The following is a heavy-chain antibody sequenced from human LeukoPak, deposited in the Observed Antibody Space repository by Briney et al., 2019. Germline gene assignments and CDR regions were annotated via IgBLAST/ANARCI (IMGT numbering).Heavy chain of an antibody. J-gene: IGHJ4*02. Sequence: GGSLRLSCAASGFTFDDYGMSWVRQAPGKGLEWVPGINWNGGSTGYADSVKGRFTISRDNAKNSLYLQMNSLSVEDTAVYYCARGGLERPYDYWGQGTLVTVSS. V-gene: IGHV3-20*04. CDR2: INWNGGST. CDR3: ARGGLERPYDY. CDR1: GFTFDDYG. D-gene: IGHD1-1*01.